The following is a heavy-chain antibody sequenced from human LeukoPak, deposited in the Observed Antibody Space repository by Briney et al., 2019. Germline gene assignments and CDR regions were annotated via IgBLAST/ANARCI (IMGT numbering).Heavy chain of an antibody. CDR2: ISNDGDT. J-gene: IGHJ2*01. CDR1: GFTFRTYG. Sequence: GGSLRLSCVASGFTFRTYGMTWVRQAPGEGLQWVSSISNDGDTNYADYVQDRFSISRDNSKNILYLQMNNLKAEDTASYYCARAGGGSYFDLWGRGTLVTVSS. V-gene: IGHV3-23*01. D-gene: IGHD2-15*01. CDR3: ARAGGGSYFDL.